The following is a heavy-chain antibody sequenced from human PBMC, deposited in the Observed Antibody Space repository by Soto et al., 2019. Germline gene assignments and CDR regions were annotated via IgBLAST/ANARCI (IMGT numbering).Heavy chain of an antibody. Sequence: EAQLVESGGGLVQPGSSLRLSCAASGFTFDDYAMHWVRQAPGKGLEWVSGISWNSGAKGYATSVKGRFTISRDNAKNSLYLQMNSLRGEDTAVYYCAKVNGAGACDHFDHWGQGTLVTVSS. J-gene: IGHJ4*02. CDR3: AKVNGAGACDHFDH. CDR2: ISWNSGAK. D-gene: IGHD6-19*01. V-gene: IGHV3-9*01. CDR1: GFTFDDYA.